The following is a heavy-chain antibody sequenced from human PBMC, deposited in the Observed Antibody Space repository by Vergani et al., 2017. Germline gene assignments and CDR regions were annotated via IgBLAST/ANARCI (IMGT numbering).Heavy chain of an antibody. D-gene: IGHD3-10*01. Sequence: QVQLEQSGAEVKKPGSSVTVSCRASGGTFGSHTISWVRQAPGQGLEWMGGIIPIFGTANYAQKFQGRVTITADESTSTAYMELSSLRSEDTAVYYCAREFIGSGSFTDYWGQGTLVTVSS. CDR2: IIPIFGTA. V-gene: IGHV1-69*12. CDR3: AREFIGSGSFTDY. CDR1: GGTFGSHT. J-gene: IGHJ4*02.